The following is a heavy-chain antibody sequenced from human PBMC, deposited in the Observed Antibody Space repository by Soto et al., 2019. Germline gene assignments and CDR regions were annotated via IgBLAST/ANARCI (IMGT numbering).Heavy chain of an antibody. CDR3: ARDGNFAFRGYSFAFDL. J-gene: IGHJ4*02. D-gene: IGHD5-18*01. CDR2: MNIDTGGT. CDR1: GYRFTTYY. V-gene: IGHV1-2*06. Sequence: GASVKVSCKASGYRFTTYYIHWVRQAPGQGLEWMGRMNIDTGGTTYAQKFQGRVTMTRDTSISTAYMEVSSVKSDDTAMYYCARDGNFAFRGYSFAFDLWGQGTLVTRLL.